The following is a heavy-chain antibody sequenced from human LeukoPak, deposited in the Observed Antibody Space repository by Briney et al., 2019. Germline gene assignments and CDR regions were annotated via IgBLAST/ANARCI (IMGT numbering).Heavy chain of an antibody. CDR3: AKLFGYMDI. CDR1: GFIFSDYG. Sequence: GSSLRLSCAASGFIFSDYGMHWVRQAPGKGLEWVTVISYDGSHKYYADSVKGRFTISRDNSKSTLYLQMNSLRPEDTAVYYCAKLFGYMDIWGKGTTVTVSS. J-gene: IGHJ6*03. V-gene: IGHV3-30*18. CDR2: ISYDGSHK. D-gene: IGHD3-16*01.